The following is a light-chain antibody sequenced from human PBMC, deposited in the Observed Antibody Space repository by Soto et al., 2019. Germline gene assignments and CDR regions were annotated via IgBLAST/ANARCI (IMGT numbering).Light chain of an antibody. CDR2: AAS. CDR1: QGISNH. Sequence: DIQMTQSPSSLSASVGDRVTITCRASQGISNHLAWYQQKPGKVPKILISAASTLQSGVPSRFSGSGSGTDFTLTISSLQPEDVATYYCQKYNSAPLTFGGGTKVEIK. CDR3: QKYNSAPLT. V-gene: IGKV1-27*01. J-gene: IGKJ4*01.